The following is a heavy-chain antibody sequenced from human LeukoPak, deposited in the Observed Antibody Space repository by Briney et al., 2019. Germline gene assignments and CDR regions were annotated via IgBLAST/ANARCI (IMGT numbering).Heavy chain of an antibody. V-gene: IGHV3-23*01. Sequence: GGSLRLSCAASGFIFSSYAMSWVRQAPGKGLEWVSTISGSGGSTYYADSVKGRFTISRDNSKNTVYLQMNSLRAEDTAVYYCARESSGSYFFDYWGQGTLVTVSS. CDR1: GFIFSSYA. D-gene: IGHD3-10*01. CDR3: ARESSGSYFFDY. J-gene: IGHJ4*02. CDR2: ISGSGGST.